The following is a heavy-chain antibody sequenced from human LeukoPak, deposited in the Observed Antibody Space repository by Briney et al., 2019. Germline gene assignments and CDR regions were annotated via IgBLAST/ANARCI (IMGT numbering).Heavy chain of an antibody. J-gene: IGHJ4*02. D-gene: IGHD3-3*01. Sequence: ASVKVSCKASGYTFIGYYMHWVRQAPGQGLEWMGWINPNGGGTNYAQKFQGRVTMTRDTSITTAYMELSRLRSDDTAVYYCARGPYDFWSGYGYWGQGTLVTVSS. CDR2: INPNGGGT. V-gene: IGHV1-2*02. CDR1: GYTFIGYY. CDR3: ARGPYDFWSGYGY.